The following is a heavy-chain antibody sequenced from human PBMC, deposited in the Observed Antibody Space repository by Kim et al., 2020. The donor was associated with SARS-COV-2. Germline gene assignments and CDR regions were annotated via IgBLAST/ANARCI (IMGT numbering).Heavy chain of an antibody. CDR1: GFTFSSYA. J-gene: IGHJ4*02. CDR2: ISGSGGST. D-gene: IGHD4-17*01. Sequence: GGSLRLSCAASGFTFSSYAMSWVRQAPGKGLEWVSAISGSGGSTYYADSVKGRFTISRDNSKNTLYLQMNSLRAEDTAVYYCAKGPWVNYGGPKSYYFDYWGQGTLVTVSS. CDR3: AKGPWVNYGGPKSYYFDY. V-gene: IGHV3-23*01.